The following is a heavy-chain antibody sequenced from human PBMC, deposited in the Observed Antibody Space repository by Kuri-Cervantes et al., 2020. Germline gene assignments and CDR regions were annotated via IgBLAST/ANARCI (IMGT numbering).Heavy chain of an antibody. CDR2: ISRDSGAT. D-gene: IGHD6-19*01. Sequence: GESLKISCAASGFSFNSYSMNWVRQAPGKGLEFVSYISRDSGATYYGDSVKGRFTISRDDAKNSLYLQMNSLSDEDTAVYYCARQWLVREGDAFDIWGQGTMVTVSS. V-gene: IGHV3-48*02. CDR1: GFSFNSYS. J-gene: IGHJ3*02. CDR3: ARQWLVREGDAFDI.